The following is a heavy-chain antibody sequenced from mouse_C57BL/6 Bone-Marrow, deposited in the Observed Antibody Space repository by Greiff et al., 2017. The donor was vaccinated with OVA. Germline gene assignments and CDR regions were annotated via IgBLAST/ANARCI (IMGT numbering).Heavy chain of an antibody. CDR1: GYTFTTYP. CDR3: QLGRDY. J-gene: IGHJ2*01. D-gene: IGHD4-1*02. V-gene: IGHV1-39*01. CDR2: INPNYGTT. Sequence: EVQLQQSGAELVKPGASVKMSCKASGYTFTTYPIEWMKQNHGKSLEWIGVINPNYGTTSYNQKFKGKATLTVDQSSSTAYMQLNSLTSEDSAVYYCQLGRDYWGQGTTLTVSS.